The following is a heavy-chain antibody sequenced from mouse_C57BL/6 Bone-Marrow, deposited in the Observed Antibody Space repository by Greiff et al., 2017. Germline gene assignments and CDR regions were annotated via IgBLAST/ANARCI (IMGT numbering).Heavy chain of an antibody. CDR3: ARQSNHAEVSYFDY. CDR1: GFTFSSYG. Sequence: EVQRVESGGDLVKPGGSLKLSCAASGFTFSSYGMSWVRQTPDKRLEWVATISSGGSYTYYPDSVKGRFTISRDNAKNTLYLQMSSLKSEDTAMYYCARQSNHAEVSYFDYWGQGTTLTVSS. CDR2: ISSGGSYT. D-gene: IGHD2-5*01. J-gene: IGHJ2*01. V-gene: IGHV5-6*01.